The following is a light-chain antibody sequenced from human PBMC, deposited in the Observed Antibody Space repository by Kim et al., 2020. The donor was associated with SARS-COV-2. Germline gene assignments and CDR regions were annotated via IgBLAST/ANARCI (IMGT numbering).Light chain of an antibody. CDR1: QSISSSY. Sequence: FAPGERATLSCRASQSISSSYLAWYQQKPGQAPRLLIYGASNRATGIPDTFSGSGSGTDFTLTIDRLESEDFAVYYCQQYGSSPYTFGQGTKLEI. V-gene: IGKV3-20*01. CDR3: QQYGSSPYT. CDR2: GAS. J-gene: IGKJ2*01.